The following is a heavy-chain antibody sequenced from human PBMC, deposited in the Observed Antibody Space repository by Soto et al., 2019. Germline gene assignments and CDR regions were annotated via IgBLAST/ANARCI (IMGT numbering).Heavy chain of an antibody. J-gene: IGHJ6*02. Sequence: QVQLVQSGAEVKKPGSSVKVSCKASGGTFGSYTISWVRQAPGQGLEWMGRIIPILGIANYAQKFQGRVTITADKSTSTAYMELSSLRSEDTAVYYCARDSSSRGYYYYGMDVWGQGTTVTVSS. D-gene: IGHD6-13*01. CDR1: GGTFGSYT. CDR2: IIPILGIA. V-gene: IGHV1-69*02. CDR3: ARDSSSRGYYYYGMDV.